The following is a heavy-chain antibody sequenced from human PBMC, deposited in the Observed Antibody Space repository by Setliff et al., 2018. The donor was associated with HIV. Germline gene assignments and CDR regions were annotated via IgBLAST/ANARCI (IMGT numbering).Heavy chain of an antibody. CDR3: ARGASSGYGDYMDV. CDR1: GFTFSSYS. J-gene: IGHJ6*03. V-gene: IGHV3-48*01. CDR2: IISSSSTI. D-gene: IGHD3-22*01. Sequence: PGGSLRLSCAASGFTFSSYSMNWVRQAPGKGLEWVSYIISSSSTIYYADSVKGRFTISRDNAKNSLYLQMNSLRAEDTAVYYCARGASSGYGDYMDVWGKGTTVTVSS.